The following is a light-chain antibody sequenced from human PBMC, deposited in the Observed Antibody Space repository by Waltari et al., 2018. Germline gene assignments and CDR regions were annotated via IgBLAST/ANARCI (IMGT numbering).Light chain of an antibody. Sequence: ENVLTQSPGTLSLSPGERATISCRASQSFNSNYLAWYQQKPGQAPRLLIYGASSRATGIPDRFSGSGSGTDFTLTISRLEPEDFAVYYCQRYGSSKTFGQGTKVEIK. J-gene: IGKJ1*01. CDR1: QSFNSNY. V-gene: IGKV3-20*01. CDR2: GAS. CDR3: QRYGSSKT.